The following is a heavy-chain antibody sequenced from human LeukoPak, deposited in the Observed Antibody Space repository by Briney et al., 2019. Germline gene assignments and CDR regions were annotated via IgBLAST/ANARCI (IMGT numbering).Heavy chain of an antibody. Sequence: GGSLRLSCAASGFTFSGYWMSWVRQAPGKGLEWVANIKQDGSEKNYVDSVKGRFTISRDNAKNSLYLQMNNLRAEDTAVYYCAANSYFDYWGQGTLVTVSS. D-gene: IGHD4-23*01. CDR2: IKQDGSEK. J-gene: IGHJ4*02. CDR3: AANSYFDY. CDR1: GFTFSGYW. V-gene: IGHV3-7*01.